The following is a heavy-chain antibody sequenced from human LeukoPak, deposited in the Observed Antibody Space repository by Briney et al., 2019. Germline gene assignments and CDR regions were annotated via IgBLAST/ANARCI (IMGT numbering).Heavy chain of an antibody. D-gene: IGHD5-12*01. CDR2: INPILGIA. CDR3: ARSNIVATIQVDY. V-gene: IGHV1-69*04. Sequence: SVTVSCKASGGTFSSYAISWVRQAPGQGLEWMGRINPILGIANYAQTFQGRVTITADKSTSTAYMELSSLRSEDTAVYYCARSNIVATIQVDYWGQGTLVTVSS. J-gene: IGHJ4*02. CDR1: GGTFSSYA.